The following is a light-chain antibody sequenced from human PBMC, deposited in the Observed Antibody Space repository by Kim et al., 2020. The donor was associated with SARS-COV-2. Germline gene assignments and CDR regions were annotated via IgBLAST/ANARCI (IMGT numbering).Light chain of an antibody. J-gene: IGKJ2*01. Sequence: ASEGDRGTRTGRDSQGTNIWLDWYQQKPGKAPKRLSNDASRLERGVPSRFSGSGYGTEFTHTIASLQPDDFETYYCKQCRTFPYTFGRGTKLEI. CDR1: QGTNIW. CDR3: KQCRTFPYT. V-gene: IGKV1-5*01. CDR2: DAS.